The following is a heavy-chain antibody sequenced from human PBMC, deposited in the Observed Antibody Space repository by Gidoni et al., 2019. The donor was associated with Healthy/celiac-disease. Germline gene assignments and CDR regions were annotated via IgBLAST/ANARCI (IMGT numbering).Heavy chain of an antibody. V-gene: IGHV3-23*01. D-gene: IGHD2-15*01. CDR2: ISGSGGST. Sequence: EVQLLESGGGLVQPGGSLRLSCAASGFTFSSYAMSWVRPAPGKGLEWVSAISGSGGSTYYADSVKGRFTISRDNSKNTLYLQMNSLRAEDTAVYYCAKAPPGYCSGGSCARDAFDIWGQGTMVTVSS. J-gene: IGHJ3*02. CDR3: AKAPPGYCSGGSCARDAFDI. CDR1: GFTFSSYA.